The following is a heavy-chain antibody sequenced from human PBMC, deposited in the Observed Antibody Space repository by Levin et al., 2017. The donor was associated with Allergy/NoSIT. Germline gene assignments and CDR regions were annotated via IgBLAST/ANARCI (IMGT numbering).Heavy chain of an antibody. CDR1: GFALSGFA. V-gene: IGHV3-23*01. J-gene: IGHJ4*02. Sequence: GESLKISCAASGFALSGFAMSWVRQAPGQGLGWVSAISDSGAHTYYADSVRGRFTISRDNSRNTLFLQMNTLGAEDTAVYYCAKSQGLSGRSFGDWGQGTLVTVSS. CDR3: AKSQGLSGRSFGD. D-gene: IGHD1-26*01. CDR2: ISDSGAHT.